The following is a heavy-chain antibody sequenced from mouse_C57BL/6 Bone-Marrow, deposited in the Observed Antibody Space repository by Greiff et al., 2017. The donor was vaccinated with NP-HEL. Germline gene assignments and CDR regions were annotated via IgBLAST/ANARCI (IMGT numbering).Heavy chain of an antibody. CDR3: ASGYFGLWFGY. CDR1: GYTFTSYW. D-gene: IGHD2-14*01. J-gene: IGHJ3*01. CDR2: IYPSDSYT. V-gene: IGHV1-69*01. Sequence: QVQLQQSGAELVMPGASVKLSCKASGYTFTSYWMHWVKQRPGQGLEWIGEIYPSDSYTNYNQKFKGKSTLTVDKSSSTAYMQLSSLPSEDSAVYYCASGYFGLWFGYWGQGALVTV.